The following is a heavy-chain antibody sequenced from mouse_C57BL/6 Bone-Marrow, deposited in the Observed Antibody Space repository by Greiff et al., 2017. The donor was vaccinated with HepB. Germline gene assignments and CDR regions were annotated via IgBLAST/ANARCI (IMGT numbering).Heavy chain of an antibody. V-gene: IGHV5-17*01. CDR2: ISSGSSTI. CDR3: ARGYYYGSSPFAY. Sequence: EVKLMESGGGLVKPGGSLKLSCAASGFTFSDYGMHWVRQAPEKGLEWVAYISSGSSTIYYADTVKGRFTISRDNAKNTLFLQMTSLRSEDTAMYYCARGYYYGSSPFAYWGQGILVTVSA. CDR1: GFTFSDYG. D-gene: IGHD1-1*01. J-gene: IGHJ3*01.